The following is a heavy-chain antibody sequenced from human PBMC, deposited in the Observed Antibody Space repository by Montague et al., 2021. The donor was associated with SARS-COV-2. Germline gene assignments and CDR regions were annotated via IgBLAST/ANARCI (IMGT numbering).Heavy chain of an antibody. J-gene: IGHJ6*02. CDR3: ARVGRQQLVRLFGMDV. CDR1: GASISSSSHY. CDR2: IDYTGST. V-gene: IGHV4-39*07. Sequence: SETLSLTCTVSGASISSSSHYWGWIREPPGKGLEWIGSIDYTGSTYYXWSVKSRVTISVDTSKNQFSLKLTSVTAADTAVYYCARVGRQQLVRLFGMDVWGQGITVTVSS. D-gene: IGHD6-13*01.